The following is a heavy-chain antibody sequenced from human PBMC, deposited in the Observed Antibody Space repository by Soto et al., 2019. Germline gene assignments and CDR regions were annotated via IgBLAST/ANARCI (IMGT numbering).Heavy chain of an antibody. D-gene: IGHD3-16*02. J-gene: IGHJ3*02. V-gene: IGHV3-73*01. CDR3: TSQLGELSCPRGVDI. Sequence: EVQLVESGGGWVQTGGSLTLSCEASGFTVSGSAVHWVRKASGKGLEWVGRIRSKTNSYATAYAASVKGRFTSSRDDSTNTAYLQMNSLKTEDTAVYYCTSQLGELSCPRGVDIWGKGTMVTVSS. CDR1: GFTVSGSA. CDR2: IRSKTNSYAT.